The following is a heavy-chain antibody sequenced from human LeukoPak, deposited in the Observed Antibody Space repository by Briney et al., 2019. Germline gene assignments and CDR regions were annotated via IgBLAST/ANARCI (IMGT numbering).Heavy chain of an antibody. CDR3: ARDSPPYYYGSGSYYKGAFDI. J-gene: IGHJ3*02. CDR2: ISASGGST. CDR1: GFTFSSYA. D-gene: IGHD3-10*01. Sequence: GGSLRLSCAASGFTFSSYAMSWVRQAPGKGLEWVSGISASGGSTYYAASVKGRFTISRDNSKNTLYLQMNSLRAEDTAVYYCARDSPPYYYGSGSYYKGAFDIWGQGTMVTVSS. V-gene: IGHV3-23*01.